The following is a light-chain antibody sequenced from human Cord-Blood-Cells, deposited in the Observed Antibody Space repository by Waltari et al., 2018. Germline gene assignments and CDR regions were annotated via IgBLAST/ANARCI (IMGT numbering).Light chain of an antibody. CDR3: MQALQTPRT. J-gene: IGKJ1*01. CDR1: QSLLHSNGYNY. Sequence: DIVLTLSPLSLPVTPGEPAPIPCRSSQSLLHSNGYNYLDWYLQKPGQSPQLLIYLGSNRASGVPDRFSGSGSGTDFTLKISRVEAEDVGVYYCMQALQTPRTFGQGTKVEIK. V-gene: IGKV2-28*01. CDR2: LGS.